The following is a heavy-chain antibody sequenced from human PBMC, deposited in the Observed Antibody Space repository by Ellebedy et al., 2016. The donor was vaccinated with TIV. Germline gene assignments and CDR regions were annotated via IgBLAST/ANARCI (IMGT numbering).Heavy chain of an antibody. Sequence: ASVKVSCKASGGTFSSYAISWVRQAPGQGLEWMGWISAYSGNTNYAQKFQGRVTMTTDTSTSTAYMELRSLRSDDTAVYYCARDPSSLGWFDPWGQGTLVTVSS. CDR2: ISAYSGNT. J-gene: IGHJ5*02. V-gene: IGHV1-18*01. D-gene: IGHD6-6*01. CDR3: ARDPSSLGWFDP. CDR1: GGTFSSYA.